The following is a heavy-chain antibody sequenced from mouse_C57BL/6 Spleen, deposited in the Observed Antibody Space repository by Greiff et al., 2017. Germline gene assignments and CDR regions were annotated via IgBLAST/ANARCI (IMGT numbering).Heavy chain of an antibody. CDR2: IYPGDGDT. J-gene: IGHJ2*01. V-gene: IGHV1-82*01. CDR3: ARSPITTVVATGCDY. D-gene: IGHD1-1*01. CDR1: GYAFSSSW. Sequence: QVQLQQSGPELVKPGASVKISCKASGYAFSSSWMNWVKQRPGKGLEWIGRIYPGDGDTNYNGKFKGKATLTADKSSSTAYMQLSSLTSEDSAVYFCARSPITTVVATGCDYWGQGTTLTVSS.